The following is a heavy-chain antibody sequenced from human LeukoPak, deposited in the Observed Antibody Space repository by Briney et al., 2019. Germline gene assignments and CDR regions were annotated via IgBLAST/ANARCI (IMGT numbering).Heavy chain of an antibody. J-gene: IGHJ6*02. CDR1: GGSISSYY. V-gene: IGHV4-59*01. Sequence: SETLSLTCTVSGGSISSYYWSWIRQPPGKGLEWIGYIYYSGSTNYNPSLKSRVTISVDTSKSQFSLKLSSVTAADTAVYYCARAGEGGNYGMDVWGQGTTVTVSS. CDR3: ARAGEGGNYGMDV. D-gene: IGHD3-10*01. CDR2: IYYSGST.